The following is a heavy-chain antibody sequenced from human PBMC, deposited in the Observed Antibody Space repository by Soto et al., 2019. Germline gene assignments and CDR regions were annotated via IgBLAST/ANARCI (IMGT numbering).Heavy chain of an antibody. Sequence: GASVKVSCKASGYTFTSYGISWVRQAPGQGLEWMGGIIPIFGTANYAQKFQGRVTITADESTSTAYMELSSLRSEDTAVYYCARSGYSYGYVYYFDYWGQGTLVTVSS. J-gene: IGHJ4*02. CDR2: IIPIFGTA. V-gene: IGHV1-69*13. CDR1: GYTFTSYG. CDR3: ARSGYSYGYVYYFDY. D-gene: IGHD5-18*01.